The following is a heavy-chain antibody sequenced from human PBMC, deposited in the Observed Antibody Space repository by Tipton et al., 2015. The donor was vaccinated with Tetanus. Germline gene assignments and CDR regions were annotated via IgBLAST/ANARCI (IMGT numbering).Heavy chain of an antibody. CDR2: IYPGDSDT. CDR1: GYIFTNYW. V-gene: IGHV5-51*01. CDR3: ARAHCSDGVCNFDS. Sequence: VQLVQSGGEVKKPGESLKISCKGSGYIFTNYWIGWVRQKPGKGLEWMGIIYPGDSDTRYSPSFQRQVTISVDKSLNSAYLQWSSLKASDPSMFYCARAHCSDGVCNFDSWGQGALVTVAS. J-gene: IGHJ4*02. D-gene: IGHD2-15*01.